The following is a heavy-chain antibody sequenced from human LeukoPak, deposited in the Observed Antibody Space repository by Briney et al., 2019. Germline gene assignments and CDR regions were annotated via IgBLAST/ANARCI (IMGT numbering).Heavy chain of an antibody. J-gene: IGHJ6*04. Sequence: GGSLRLYCAASGFIVSSNYMSWDRQAPGKGLEWVSVMYSGGSTYYADSVKGRFTISRDSSKNTLYLQMNSLRAEDTAVYYCARDGTPIHSSGWVYMDVWGKGTTVTISS. CDR1: GFIVSSNY. CDR3: ARDGTPIHSSGWVYMDV. D-gene: IGHD6-25*01. CDR2: MYSGGST. V-gene: IGHV3-53*01.